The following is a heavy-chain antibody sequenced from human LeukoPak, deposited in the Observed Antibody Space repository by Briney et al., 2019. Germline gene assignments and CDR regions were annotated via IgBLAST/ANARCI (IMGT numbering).Heavy chain of an antibody. Sequence: SETLSLTCTVSGGSISSYYWSWIRQPAGKGLEWIGRFYTSGSTNYNPSLKSRVTMSIDTSKNQFSLKLNSVTAADTAVYYCARHGRGSRQTPMKPFDYWGQGTLVTVSS. CDR1: GGSISSYY. J-gene: IGHJ4*02. CDR2: FYTSGST. D-gene: IGHD5-18*01. CDR3: ARHGRGSRQTPMKPFDY. V-gene: IGHV4-4*07.